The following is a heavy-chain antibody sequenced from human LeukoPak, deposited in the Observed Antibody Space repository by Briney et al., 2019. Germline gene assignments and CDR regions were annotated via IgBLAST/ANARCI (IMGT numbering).Heavy chain of an antibody. D-gene: IGHD3-10*01. Sequence: GRSLRLSCAASGFTFSSYSMNWVRQAPGKGLEWVSSISSSRSYIYYADSVKGRFTISRDNAKNSLYLQMNSLRAEDTAVYYCARDSLYYYGSGSYTYWGQGTLVTVSS. J-gene: IGHJ4*02. CDR3: ARDSLYYYGSGSYTY. V-gene: IGHV3-21*01. CDR1: GFTFSSYS. CDR2: ISSSRSYI.